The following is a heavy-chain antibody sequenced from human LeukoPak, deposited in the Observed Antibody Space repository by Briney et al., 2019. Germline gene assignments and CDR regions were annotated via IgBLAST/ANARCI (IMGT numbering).Heavy chain of an antibody. CDR2: ISAYNGNT. Sequence: GASVKVSCKASGYTFTSYGISWVRQAPGRGLERMGWISAYNGNTNYAQKLQGRVTMTTDTSTSTAYMELRSLRSDDTAVNYCARIEYYDFWSGYYSDNWFDPWGQGTLVTVSS. D-gene: IGHD3-3*01. J-gene: IGHJ5*02. CDR3: ARIEYYDFWSGYYSDNWFDP. V-gene: IGHV1-18*01. CDR1: GYTFTSYG.